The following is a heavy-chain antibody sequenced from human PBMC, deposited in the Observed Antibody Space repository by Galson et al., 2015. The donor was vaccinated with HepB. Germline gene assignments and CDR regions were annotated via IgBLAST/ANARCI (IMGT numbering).Heavy chain of an antibody. CDR1: GFSLSTSGVG. CDR3: ARHAGDGYNSYYFDY. Sequence: LVKPTQTLTLTCTFSGFSLSTSGVGVGWIRQPPGKGLEWIGSIYYSGSTYYNPSLKSRVTISVDTSKNQFSLKLSSVTAADTAVYYCARHAGDGYNSYYFDYWGQGALVTVSS. D-gene: IGHD5-24*01. CDR2: IYYSGST. J-gene: IGHJ4*02. V-gene: IGHV4-39*01.